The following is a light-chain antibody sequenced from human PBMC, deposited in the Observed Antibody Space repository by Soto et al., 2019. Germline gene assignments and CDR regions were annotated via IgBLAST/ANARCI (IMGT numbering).Light chain of an antibody. CDR2: GAS. Sequence: EVVLTQSPATLSLSPGERATLSCRASENVRTFVDWYQQKPGQAPRLLIYGASNRATGIPARFSGSGSGTDFTLTISSLEPEDFAVYYCQQRSNWLFGGGTKVEIK. J-gene: IGKJ4*01. CDR3: QQRSNWL. V-gene: IGKV3-11*01. CDR1: ENVRTF.